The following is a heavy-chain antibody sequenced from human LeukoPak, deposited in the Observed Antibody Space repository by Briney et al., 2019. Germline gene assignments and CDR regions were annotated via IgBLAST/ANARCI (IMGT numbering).Heavy chain of an antibody. V-gene: IGHV1-8*01. CDR2: MNPNSGDT. Sequence: ASVKVSCKASGCTFISYDINWVRQATGQGLEWLGWMNPNSGDTGYAQKFQGRVTMTRNTSIGTAYVELSSLTSEDTAVYYCVRSLRNSYIDYWGQGTLVAASS. CDR3: VRSLRNSYIDY. J-gene: IGHJ4*02. CDR1: GCTFISYD. D-gene: IGHD3-16*01.